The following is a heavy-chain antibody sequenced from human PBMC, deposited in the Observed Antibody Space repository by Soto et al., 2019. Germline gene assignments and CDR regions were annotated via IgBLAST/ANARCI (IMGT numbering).Heavy chain of an antibody. J-gene: IGHJ4*02. V-gene: IGHV3-74*01. D-gene: IGHD3-3*02. CDR2: ISTDGTTI. Sequence: EVQLVESGGGLVQPGGSLRLSCAASGFSFTSYWMHWVRQAPGKGLEWISRISTDGTTIGFAASVRGRFTASRDNAKHTVYLQLNSLRVDATAVYYCVIDRTTFTLFDYWCQGTLVTVSS. CDR3: VIDRTTFTLFDY. CDR1: GFSFTSYW.